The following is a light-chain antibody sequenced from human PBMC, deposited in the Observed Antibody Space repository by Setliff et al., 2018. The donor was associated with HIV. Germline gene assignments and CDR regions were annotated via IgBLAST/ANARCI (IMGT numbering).Light chain of an antibody. V-gene: IGLV2-23*01. CDR2: QAT. J-gene: IGLJ1*01. CDR3: CSNTGSNTYV. CDR1: SSDTGRYNL. Sequence: QSALTQPASVSGSPGQSITISRTGTSSDTGRYNLVSWYQQYPGKAPKLMIYQATKRPSGVSNRFSGSKSGNTASLTISGLQAEDEADYYCCSNTGSNTYVFGSGTKVTVL.